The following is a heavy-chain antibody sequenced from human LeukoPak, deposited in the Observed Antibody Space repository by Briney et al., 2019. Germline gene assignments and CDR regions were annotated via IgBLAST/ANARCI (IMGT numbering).Heavy chain of an antibody. V-gene: IGHV3-53*01. CDR1: GFTVSSNY. Sequence: PGGSLRLSCAASGFTVSSNYMSWVRQAPGKGLEWVSVIYSGGSTYYADSVKGRFTISRDNSKNTLYLQMSSLRVEDTAVYYCARDEHYYDSSPTWGQGTLVTVSS. J-gene: IGHJ5*02. D-gene: IGHD3-22*01. CDR3: ARDEHYYDSSPT. CDR2: IYSGGST.